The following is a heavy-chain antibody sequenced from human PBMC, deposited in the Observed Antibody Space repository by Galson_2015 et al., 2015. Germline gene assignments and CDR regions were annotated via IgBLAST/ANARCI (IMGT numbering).Heavy chain of an antibody. CDR3: AKNLRIKIAAPEY. CDR2: ISYDGNNK. Sequence: SLRLSCAASGFTFSSYGMHWVRQAPGKGLEWVAVISYDGNNKYYADSVKGRFTISRDNSKNTLYLQMNSLRAEDTAAYYCAKNLRIKIAAPEYWGQGTVVTVSS. D-gene: IGHD2-15*01. J-gene: IGHJ4*02. V-gene: IGHV3-30*18. CDR1: GFTFSSYG.